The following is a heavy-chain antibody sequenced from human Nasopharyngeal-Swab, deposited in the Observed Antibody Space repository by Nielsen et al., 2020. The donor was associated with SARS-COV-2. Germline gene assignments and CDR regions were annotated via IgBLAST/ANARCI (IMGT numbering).Heavy chain of an antibody. CDR2: ISSSSAYI. V-gene: IGHV3-21*01. Sequence: GESLKISCAASGFTFSSYEINWDRQAPGKGLEWVSSISSSSAYIYYADSVKGRFTISRDNAKNSLYLQMNSLRAEDTAVYYCAKDYYGSGGAYYFDYWGQGTLVTVSS. CDR3: AKDYYGSGGAYYFDY. J-gene: IGHJ4*02. CDR1: GFTFSSYE. D-gene: IGHD3-10*01.